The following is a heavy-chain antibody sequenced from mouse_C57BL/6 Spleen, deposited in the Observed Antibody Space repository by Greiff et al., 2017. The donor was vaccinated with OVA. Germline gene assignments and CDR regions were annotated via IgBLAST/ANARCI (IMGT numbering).Heavy chain of an antibody. V-gene: IGHV1-15*01. Sequence: VQLQQSGAELVRPGASVTLSCKASGYTFTDYEMHWVKQTPVHGLEWIGAIDPETGGTAYNQKFKGKAILTADKSSSTAYMELRSLTSEDSAVYYCTRSPTYYSNYAFDYWGQGTTLTVSS. J-gene: IGHJ2*01. CDR3: TRSPTYYSNYAFDY. CDR1: GYTFTDYE. D-gene: IGHD2-5*01. CDR2: IDPETGGT.